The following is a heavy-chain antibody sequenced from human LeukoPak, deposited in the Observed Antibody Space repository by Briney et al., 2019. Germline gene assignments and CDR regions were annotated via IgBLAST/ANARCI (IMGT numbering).Heavy chain of an antibody. Sequence: GGSLRLSCAASGFTFSSYTMNWVRQAPGKGLEWVANIKQDGSEKYYVDSVKGRFTISRDNAKNSLYLQMNSLRAEDTAVYYCARGGPYFDYWGQGTLVTVSS. CDR3: ARGGPYFDY. J-gene: IGHJ4*02. CDR2: IKQDGSEK. CDR1: GFTFSSYT. V-gene: IGHV3-7*01.